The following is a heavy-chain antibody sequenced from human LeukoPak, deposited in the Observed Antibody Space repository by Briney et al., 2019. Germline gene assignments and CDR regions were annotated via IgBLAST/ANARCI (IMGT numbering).Heavy chain of an antibody. CDR2: IKQDGSEK. V-gene: IGHV3-7*03. CDR1: GFTFSSYA. Sequence: QPGGSLRLSCEASGFTFSSYAMSWVRQAPGKGLEWVANIKQDGSEKYYVDSVKGRFTISRDNAKNSLYLQMNSLRAEDTAVYYCARVGWLQYFFDYWGQGTLVTVSS. D-gene: IGHD5-24*01. CDR3: ARVGWLQYFFDY. J-gene: IGHJ4*02.